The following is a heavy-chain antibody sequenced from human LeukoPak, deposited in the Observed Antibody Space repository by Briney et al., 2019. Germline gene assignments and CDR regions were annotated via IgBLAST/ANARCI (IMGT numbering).Heavy chain of an antibody. V-gene: IGHV1-2*02. D-gene: IGHD6-19*01. J-gene: IGHJ4*02. CDR2: INPNSGGT. CDR3: AREDSSGWEGIDY. CDR1: GCTFTGYY. Sequence: ASVKVSCKASGCTFTGYYMHWVRQAPGQGLEWMGWINPNSGGTNYAQKFQGRATMTRDTSISTAYMELSRLRSDDTAVYYCAREDSSGWEGIDYWGQGTLVTVSS.